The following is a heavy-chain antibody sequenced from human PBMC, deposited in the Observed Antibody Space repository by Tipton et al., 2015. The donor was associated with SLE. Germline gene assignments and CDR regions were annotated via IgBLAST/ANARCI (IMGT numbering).Heavy chain of an antibody. V-gene: IGHV4-59*11. Sequence: TLSLTCTVSGGSISSHYWSWIRQPPGKGLEWIGYIYYSGSTNYNPSLKSRVTISVDTSKNQFSLKLSSVTAADTAVYYCARLRYFDWLLDYRGQGTLVTVSS. CDR3: ARLRYFDWLLDY. CDR2: IYYSGST. CDR1: GGSISSHY. D-gene: IGHD3-9*01. J-gene: IGHJ4*02.